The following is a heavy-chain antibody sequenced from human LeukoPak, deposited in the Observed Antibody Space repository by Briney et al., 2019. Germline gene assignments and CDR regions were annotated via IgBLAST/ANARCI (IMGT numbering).Heavy chain of an antibody. CDR2: ISGDSGTT. J-gene: IGHJ1*01. CDR3: AEDISRWSEYFQH. CDR1: GFTFDDYA. Sequence: GGSLRLSCAASGFTFDDYAMHWVRQAPGKGLEWVFLISGDSGTTYYADSVKGRFTISRDNTKKSLYLLMNSLGTEDTAVYYCAEDISRWSEYFQHWGQGTLVTVSS. D-gene: IGHD6-13*01. V-gene: IGHV3-43*02.